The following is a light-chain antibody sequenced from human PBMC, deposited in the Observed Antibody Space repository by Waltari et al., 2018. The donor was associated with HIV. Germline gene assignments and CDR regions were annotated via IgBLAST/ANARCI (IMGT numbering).Light chain of an antibody. Sequence: QSALTQEASVSGTVGQQVTLSCIGNHNNIGSYAVGWYQQISHGAPRTVMFGNSLPSGIPDRFSGSKSGTTASLTISGLQPEDEADYYCSTWDYRLRAVVFGGGTKLTVL. CDR3: STWDYRLRAVV. J-gene: IGLJ2*01. CDR1: HNNIGSYA. CDR2: GNS. V-gene: IGLV1-44*01.